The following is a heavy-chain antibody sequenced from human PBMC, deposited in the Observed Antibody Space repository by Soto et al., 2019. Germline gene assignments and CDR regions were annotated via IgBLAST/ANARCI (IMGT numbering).Heavy chain of an antibody. Sequence: GGSLRLSCAASGFTFSNYGMHWVRQAPGKGLEWVAVIWYDGNSKYYADSVKGRFTISRDNSNNTLYVQMTSLRAEDTAVYYCARGLHSLFDYWGQGTLVTVSS. CDR3: ARGLHSLFDY. V-gene: IGHV3-33*01. CDR2: IWYDGNSK. J-gene: IGHJ4*02. D-gene: IGHD2-21*01. CDR1: GFTFSNYG.